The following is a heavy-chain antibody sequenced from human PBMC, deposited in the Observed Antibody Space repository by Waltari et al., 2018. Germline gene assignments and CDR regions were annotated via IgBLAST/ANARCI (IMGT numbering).Heavy chain of an antibody. V-gene: IGHV3-30*01. CDR1: GFTFSSYA. J-gene: IGHJ6*02. CDR2: ISYDGSNK. CDR3: ARNYYDSSGYYLYYYYGMDV. Sequence: QVQLVESGGGVVQPGRSLRLSCAASGFTFSSYAMHWVRQAPGQGLGWVAVISYDGSNKYYADSVKGRFTISRDNSKNTLYLQMNSLRAEDTAVYYCARNYYDSSGYYLYYYYGMDVWGQGTTVTVSS. D-gene: IGHD3-22*01.